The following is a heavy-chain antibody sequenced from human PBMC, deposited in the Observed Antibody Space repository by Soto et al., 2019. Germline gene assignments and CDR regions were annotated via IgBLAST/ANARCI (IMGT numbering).Heavy chain of an antibody. J-gene: IGHJ5*02. CDR1: GYTLTSYY. CDR3: ARPIAVAGVGSWFDP. CDR2: INPSGGST. Sequence: QVQLVQSGAEVKKPGASVKVSCKASGYTLTSYYMHWVRQAPGQGLEWMGIINPSGGSTSYAQKFQGRVTMTRDTSTSTVYMELSSLRSEDTAVYYCARPIAVAGVGSWFDPWGQGTLVTVSS. D-gene: IGHD6-19*01. V-gene: IGHV1-46*01.